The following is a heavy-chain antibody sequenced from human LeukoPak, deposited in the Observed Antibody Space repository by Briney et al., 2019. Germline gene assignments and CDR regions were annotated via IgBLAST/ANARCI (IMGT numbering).Heavy chain of an antibody. D-gene: IGHD6-19*01. V-gene: IGHV4-39*01. CDR3: ARTGYSSGWFDY. CDR2: IYYSGST. J-gene: IGHJ4*02. CDR1: GGSISSSSYY. Sequence: SETLSLTCTVSGGSISSSSYYWGWIRQPPGKGLEWIGSIYYSGSTYYNPSPKSRVTISVDTSKNQFSLKLSSVTAADTAVYYCARTGYSSGWFDYWGQGTLVTVSS.